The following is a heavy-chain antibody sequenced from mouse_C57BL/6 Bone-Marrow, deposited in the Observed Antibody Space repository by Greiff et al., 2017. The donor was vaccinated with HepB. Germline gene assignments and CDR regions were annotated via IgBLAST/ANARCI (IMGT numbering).Heavy chain of an antibody. J-gene: IGHJ2*01. V-gene: IGHV7-1*01. CDR1: GFTFSDFY. CDR3: ARDAPMVGYFDY. D-gene: IGHD2-2*01. CDR2: SRNKANDYTT. Sequence: EVKLMESGGGLVQSGRSLRLSCATSGFTFSDFYMEWVRQAPGKGLEWIAASRNKANDYTTEYSASVKGRFIVSRDTSQSILYLQMNALRAEDTAIYYCARDAPMVGYFDYWGQGTTLTVSS.